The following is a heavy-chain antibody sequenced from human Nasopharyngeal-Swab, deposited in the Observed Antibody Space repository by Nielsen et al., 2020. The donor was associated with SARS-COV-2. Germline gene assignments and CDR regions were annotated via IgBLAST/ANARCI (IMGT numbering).Heavy chain of an antibody. J-gene: IGHJ6*03. Sequence: SQTLSPTCPVSGASISSYYWSWTRQPPGKGLEWIGYIYYSGSTNYNPSLKSRVTTSVDTSKNQFSLKLSSVTAADTAVYYCARAPYDFWGGYQGYYYYYMDVWGKGTTVTVSS. CDR1: GASISSYY. CDR2: IYYSGST. CDR3: ARAPYDFWGGYQGYYYYYMDV. D-gene: IGHD3-3*01. V-gene: IGHV4-59*01.